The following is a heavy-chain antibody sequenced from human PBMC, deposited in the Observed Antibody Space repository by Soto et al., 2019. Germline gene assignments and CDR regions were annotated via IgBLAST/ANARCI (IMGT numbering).Heavy chain of an antibody. V-gene: IGHV4-39*01. CDR1: GGSISSSSYF. Sequence: QLPLQESGRGLVKPSETLSLTCTVSGGSISSSSYFWGWIRQPPGKGLEWIGSIYYSGSTYYNPSLKSRVTVSVDTSKNQFSLKLSSVTAADTAVYYCARHPSDFWFDPWGQGTLVTVSS. CDR2: IYYSGST. CDR3: ARHPSDFWFDP. J-gene: IGHJ5*02. D-gene: IGHD2-21*02.